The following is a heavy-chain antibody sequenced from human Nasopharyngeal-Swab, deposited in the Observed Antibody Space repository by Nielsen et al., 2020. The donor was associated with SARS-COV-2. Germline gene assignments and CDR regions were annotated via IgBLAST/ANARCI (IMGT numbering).Heavy chain of an antibody. CDR2: IIPIFGTA. CDR3: AIVEMVTTPFVYYYYGMDV. J-gene: IGHJ6*02. V-gene: IGHV1-69*01. Sequence: WVRQAPGQGLEWMGGIIPIFGTANYAQKFQGRVTITADESTSTAYMELSSLRSEDTAVYYCAIVEMVTTPFVYYYYGMDVWGQGTTVTVSS. D-gene: IGHD5-24*01.